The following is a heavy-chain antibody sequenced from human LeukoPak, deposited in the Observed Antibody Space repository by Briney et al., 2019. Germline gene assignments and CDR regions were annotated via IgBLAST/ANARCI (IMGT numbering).Heavy chain of an antibody. Sequence: SETLSLTCAVYGGSFSGYYWSWIRQPPGKGLEWIGEINHSGSTNYNPSLKSRVTISVDTSKNQFSLKLSSVTAADTAMYYCASEYYYDSSGYSRHAFDIWGQGTMATVSS. CDR1: GGSFSGYY. V-gene: IGHV4-34*01. J-gene: IGHJ3*02. D-gene: IGHD3-22*01. CDR2: INHSGST. CDR3: ASEYYYDSSGYSRHAFDI.